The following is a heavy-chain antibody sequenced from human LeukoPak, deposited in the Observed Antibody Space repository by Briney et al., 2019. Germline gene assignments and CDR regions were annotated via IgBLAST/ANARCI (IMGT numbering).Heavy chain of an antibody. J-gene: IGHJ4*02. V-gene: IGHV3-9*01. CDR2: IFYNSGGI. Sequence: GGSLRLSCAASGFTFDDYAMPWVRQAPGKGLGWVSGIFYNSGGIGYADSVKGRFTISRDNAKKSLYLQMNSLRAEDTALYYCAKDFYRAVAGSIGFWGQGILVTVSS. D-gene: IGHD6-19*01. CDR3: AKDFYRAVAGSIGF. CDR1: GFTFDDYA.